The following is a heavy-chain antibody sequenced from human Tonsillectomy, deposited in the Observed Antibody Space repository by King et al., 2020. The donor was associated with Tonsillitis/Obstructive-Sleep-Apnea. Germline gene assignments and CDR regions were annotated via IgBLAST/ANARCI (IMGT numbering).Heavy chain of an antibody. CDR2: INAGKGNT. Sequence: QLVQSGAEVKKPGASVKVFCKASGYTFTNYDMHWVRQAPGQRLEWREWINAGKGNTKYSQRLQGRVTITRDTSASTAYMELSSLRSEDTAVYYCVREGGSAGRCYDEAFDIWGQGTMVAVSS. CDR1: GYTFTNYD. D-gene: IGHD2-15*01. CDR3: VREGGSAGRCYDEAFDI. J-gene: IGHJ3*02. V-gene: IGHV1-3*01.